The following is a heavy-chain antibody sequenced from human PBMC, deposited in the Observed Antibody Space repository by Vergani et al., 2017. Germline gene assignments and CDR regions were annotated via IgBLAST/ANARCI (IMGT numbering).Heavy chain of an antibody. CDR3: TTSWYYYDSSGYPGY. CDR1: GFTFSNAW. Sequence: EVQLVESGGGLVKPGGSLRLSCAASGFTFSNAWMSWVRQAPGKGLEWVGRIKSKTDGGTTDYAAPVKGRFTISRDDSKNTLYLQMNSLKTEDTAVYYCTTSWYYYDSSGYPGYWGQGTLVTVSS. D-gene: IGHD3-22*01. V-gene: IGHV3-15*01. J-gene: IGHJ4*02. CDR2: IKSKTDGGTT.